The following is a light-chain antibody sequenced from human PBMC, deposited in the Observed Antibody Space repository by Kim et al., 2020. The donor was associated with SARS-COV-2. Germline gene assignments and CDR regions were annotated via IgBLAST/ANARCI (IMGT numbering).Light chain of an antibody. CDR3: QQYHTYCS. CDR1: QSISTW. V-gene: IGKV1-5*01. J-gene: IGKJ1*01. CDR2: DAS. Sequence: DIQMTQSPSTLSASVGDRVTITCRASQSISTWLAWYQQIPGKAPKLLIFDASRLESGVPSRFSGSGSGTEFTLTISSLQPDDSATYYCQQYHTYCSFGQGTKVDIK.